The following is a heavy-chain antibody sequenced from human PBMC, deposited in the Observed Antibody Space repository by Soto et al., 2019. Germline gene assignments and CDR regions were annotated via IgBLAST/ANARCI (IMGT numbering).Heavy chain of an antibody. Sequence: QVQLQQWGAGLLKPSETLSLTCAVYGGSFRGYFWSWIRQSTGKGLEWIGEIYHNENTNYSPSLKSRVTISMDTSKNQFSLKLTSVTAADTSVYFCARGSGISPPPASEKPYRPYYYFAMDVWGQGTTVTVSS. J-gene: IGHJ6*02. CDR1: GGSFRGYF. CDR3: ARGSGISPPPASEKPYRPYYYFAMDV. D-gene: IGHD3-16*02. CDR2: IYHNENT. V-gene: IGHV4-34*02.